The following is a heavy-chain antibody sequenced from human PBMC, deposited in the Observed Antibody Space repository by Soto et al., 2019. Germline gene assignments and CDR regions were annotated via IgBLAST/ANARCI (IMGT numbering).Heavy chain of an antibody. CDR3: ARWSYLDY. Sequence: GGSLRLCCAASGFSFGSYALIWVRQAPGKGLEWVSTISGSDGKTFYADSVKGRFSISRDTSQSTLYLQMNSLRADDTAMYYCARWSYLDYWGQGNRVTVSS. V-gene: IGHV3-23*01. J-gene: IGHJ4*02. CDR2: ISGSDGKT. CDR1: GFSFGSYA. D-gene: IGHD3-3*01.